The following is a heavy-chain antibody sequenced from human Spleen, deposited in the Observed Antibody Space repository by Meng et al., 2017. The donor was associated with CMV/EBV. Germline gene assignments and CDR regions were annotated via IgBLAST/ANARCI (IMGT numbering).Heavy chain of an antibody. CDR2: ISYDGSNK. CDR3: AREGRGHFDY. Sequence: QGQLVESGGGVVKPGRSLRLSCAASGFTFSSYAMHWVRQAPGKGLEWVAVISYDGSNKYYADSVKGRFTISRDNSKNTLYLQMNSLRAEDTAVYYCAREGRGHFDYWGQGTLVTVSS. CDR1: GFTFSSYA. V-gene: IGHV3-30-3*01. J-gene: IGHJ4*02. D-gene: IGHD1-26*01.